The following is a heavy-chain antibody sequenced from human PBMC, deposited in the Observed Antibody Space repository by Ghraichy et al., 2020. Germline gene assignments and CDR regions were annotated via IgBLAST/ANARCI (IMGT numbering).Heavy chain of an antibody. CDR3: ARDSRCGDYGDY. D-gene: IGHD4-17*01. CDR1: GGSVSSGSYY. J-gene: IGHJ4*02. V-gene: IGHV4-61*01. CDR2: IYYSGST. Sequence: SETLSLTCTVSGGSVSSGSYYWSWIRQPPGKGLEWIGYIYYSGSTNYNPSIKSRVTISVDTSKNQFSLKLSSVTAADTALYYCARDSRCGDYGDYWGQGTLVTISS.